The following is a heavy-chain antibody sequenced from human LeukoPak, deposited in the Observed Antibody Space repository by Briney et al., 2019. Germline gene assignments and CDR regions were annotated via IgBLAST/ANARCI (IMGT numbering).Heavy chain of an antibody. CDR2: IIPIFGTA. J-gene: IGHJ4*02. Sequence: SVKVSCKASGGTFSSYAISWVRQAPGQGLEWMGGIIPIFGTANYAQKFQGRVTITADESTSTAYMELSSLRSEDTAVYYCARDIPVLLWFGEQRYYFDYWGQGTLVTVSS. V-gene: IGHV1-69*13. D-gene: IGHD3-10*01. CDR3: ARDIPVLLWFGEQRYYFDY. CDR1: GGTFSSYA.